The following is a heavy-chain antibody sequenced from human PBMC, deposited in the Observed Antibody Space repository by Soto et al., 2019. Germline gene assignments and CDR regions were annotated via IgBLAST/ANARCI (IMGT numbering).Heavy chain of an antibody. V-gene: IGHV1-58*02. CDR3: AADVIAVAGDFDY. J-gene: IGHJ4*02. CDR1: GFTFGSSA. D-gene: IGHD6-19*01. CDR2: IVVASGNT. Sequence: QMQLVQSGPEVRKPETSVKVSCKASGFTFGSSAMQWVRLTRGQRLEWIGWIVVASGNTNIAQKFQERVTITRDMSTATAYMELSSLSSEDTAVYYCAADVIAVAGDFDYWGQGTLVTVSS.